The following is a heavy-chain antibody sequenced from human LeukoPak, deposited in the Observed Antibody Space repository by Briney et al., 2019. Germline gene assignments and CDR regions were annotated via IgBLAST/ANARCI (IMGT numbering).Heavy chain of an antibody. J-gene: IGHJ4*02. CDR1: GDSVSSSTSY. V-gene: IGHV4-39*02. CDR3: ARRRIVTGTAYYFNF. D-gene: IGHD1-14*01. CDR2: VHYSGTT. Sequence: PSETLSLTCTVSGDSVSSSTSYWDWIRQPPGKGLEWIGSVHYSGTTYYNLSLKSRVTISVDTSENRFSLRLSSVTAADTAVYYCARRRIVTGTAYYFNFWGQGALVTVSS.